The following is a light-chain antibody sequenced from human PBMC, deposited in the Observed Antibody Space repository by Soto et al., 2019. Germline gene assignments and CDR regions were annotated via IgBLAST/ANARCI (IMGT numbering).Light chain of an antibody. CDR3: QQYNNWPPIT. V-gene: IGKV3-15*01. J-gene: IGKJ5*01. CDR1: QSVSSK. CDR2: GAS. Sequence: EIVLTQSPATLSVSTGERATLSCRASQSVSSKLAWYQQKPGQAPRLLIYGASTRATGIPARFSGSGSGTEFTLTISSLQSEDFAVYYCQQYNNWPPITFGQGTRLEIK.